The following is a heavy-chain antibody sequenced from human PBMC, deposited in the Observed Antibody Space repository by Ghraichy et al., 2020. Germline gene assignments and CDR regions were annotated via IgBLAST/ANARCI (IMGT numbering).Heavy chain of an antibody. CDR2: FFNSGTT. CDR3: AGGGASSKWLDS. V-gene: IGHV4-59*01. CDR1: DASISSYY. J-gene: IGHJ5*01. D-gene: IGHD4-11*01. Sequence: SETLSLTCTVSDASISSYYWSWIRQPPGTALEWISWFFNSGTTNFNPSLNSPVRISIATSKNQFSLQLSSVTAAATAVYYCAGGGASSKWLDSWGQGTLFTVCS.